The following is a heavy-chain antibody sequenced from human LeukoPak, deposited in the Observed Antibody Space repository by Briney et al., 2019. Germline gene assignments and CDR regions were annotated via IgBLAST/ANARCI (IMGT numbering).Heavy chain of an antibody. Sequence: SETLSLTCAVSAGSIDGGDFSWNWLRQTPVKGLEWIGCIYQSGITYYHPSLKGRVSISVDKSKNHISLKLTSATAADTAVYYCARGSRETASYYSFDFWGRGALVSVSS. CDR1: AGSIDGGDFS. CDR3: ARGSRETASYYSFDF. D-gene: IGHD2-21*02. CDR2: IYQSGIT. J-gene: IGHJ4*02. V-gene: IGHV4-30-2*01.